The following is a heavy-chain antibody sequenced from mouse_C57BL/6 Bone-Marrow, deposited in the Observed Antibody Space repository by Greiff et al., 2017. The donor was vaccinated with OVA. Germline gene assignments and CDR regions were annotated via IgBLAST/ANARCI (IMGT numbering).Heavy chain of an antibody. CDR3: SRKQRGLRGEAWFAY. J-gene: IGHJ3*01. V-gene: IGHV1-81*01. D-gene: IGHD2-2*01. CDR1: GYTFTSYG. Sequence: VQLQQSGAELARPGASVKLSCKASGYTFTSYGISWVKQRTGQGLEWIGEIYPRSGNTYYNEKFKGKATLTADKSSSTAYMELRSLTSEDSAVYFCSRKQRGLRGEAWFAYWGQGTLVTVSA. CDR2: IYPRSGNT.